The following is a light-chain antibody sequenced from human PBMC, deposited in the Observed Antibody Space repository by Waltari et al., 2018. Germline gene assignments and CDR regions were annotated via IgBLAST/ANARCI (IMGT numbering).Light chain of an antibody. Sequence: DIVMTQSPDSLAVSLGERATINCKSSQSVLYSSDNKNYLAWYQQNPGQPPKLLFYWASTRESGVPDRFSGGGSGTDFTLTISSLQAEDVAVYYCQQHYTTPFTFGPGTTVDIK. J-gene: IGKJ3*01. V-gene: IGKV4-1*01. CDR1: QSVLYSSDNKNY. CDR2: WAS. CDR3: QQHYTTPFT.